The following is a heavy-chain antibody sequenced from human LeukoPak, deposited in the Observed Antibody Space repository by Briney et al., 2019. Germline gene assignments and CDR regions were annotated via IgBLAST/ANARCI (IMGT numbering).Heavy chain of an antibody. CDR1: GGSFSGYY. CDR3: ASLVPDCGGDCYDYYYYYYMDV. D-gene: IGHD2-21*01. V-gene: IGHV4-34*01. Sequence: SSETLSLTCAVYGGSFSGYYWSWIRQPPGKGLEWIGEINHSGSTNYNPSFKSRVTISVDTTKKQFFLKLSSVTAAVTAVYYCASLVPDCGGDCYDYYYYYYMDVWGKGTTVTVSS. CDR2: INHSGST. J-gene: IGHJ6*03.